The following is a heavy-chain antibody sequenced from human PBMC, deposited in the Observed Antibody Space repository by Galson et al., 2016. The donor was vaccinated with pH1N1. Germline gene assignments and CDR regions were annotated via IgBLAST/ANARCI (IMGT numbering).Heavy chain of an antibody. Sequence: SLRLSCAVSEFSFSDHWMTWVRQTPGKGLEWVANIKEDGSEKYYGDSVNGRFTISRDNANNSLILQMNSLRADDTALYYCARERLYSRGGYIDFWGQGTLVTVSS. J-gene: IGHJ4*02. V-gene: IGHV3-7*01. CDR3: ARERLYSRGGYIDF. CDR1: EFSFSDHW. CDR2: IKEDGSEK. D-gene: IGHD3-16*01.